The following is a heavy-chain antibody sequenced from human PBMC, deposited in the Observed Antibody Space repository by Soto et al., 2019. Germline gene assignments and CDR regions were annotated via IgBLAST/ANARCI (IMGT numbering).Heavy chain of an antibody. CDR1: GFTFSSYS. J-gene: IGHJ3*02. CDR3: ARGYRRPPTTIFGVVTPDAFDI. D-gene: IGHD3-3*01. CDR2: ISSSSSTI. V-gene: IGHV3-48*01. Sequence: SLRLSCAASGFTFSSYSMNWVRQAPGKGLEWVSYISSSSSTIYYADSVKGRFTISRDNAKNSLYLQMNSLRAEDTAVYYCARGYRRPPTTIFGVVTPDAFDIWGQGTMVTVSS.